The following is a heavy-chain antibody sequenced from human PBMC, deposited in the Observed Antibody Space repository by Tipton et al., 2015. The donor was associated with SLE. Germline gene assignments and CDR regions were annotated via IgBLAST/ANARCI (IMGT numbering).Heavy chain of an antibody. CDR2: INHSGST. J-gene: IGHJ2*01. V-gene: IGHV4-61*01. CDR1: GGSVSSGSYY. Sequence: TLSLTCTVSGGSVSSGSYYWSWIRQPPGKGLEWIGEINHSGSTNYNPSLKSRVTISVDTSKNQFSLKLSSVTAADTAVYYCARDGRGLGTYWYFDLWGRGTLVTVSS. D-gene: IGHD7-27*01. CDR3: ARDGRGLGTYWYFDL.